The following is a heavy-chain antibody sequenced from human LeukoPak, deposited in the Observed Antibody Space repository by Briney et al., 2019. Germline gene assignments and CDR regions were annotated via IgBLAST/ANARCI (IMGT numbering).Heavy chain of an antibody. Sequence: GGTLRLSCAASGFTFDNYAMHWVRQAPGKGLEWVSLISGGGGSTSYADSVKGRSTISRDNSKNTLYLQMSTLRPDDTAVYCCAKLSSFSPTDYWGQGTLVTVSS. V-gene: IGHV3-43*02. CDR2: ISGGGGST. J-gene: IGHJ4*02. CDR3: AKLSSFSPTDY. D-gene: IGHD6-13*01. CDR1: GFTFDNYA.